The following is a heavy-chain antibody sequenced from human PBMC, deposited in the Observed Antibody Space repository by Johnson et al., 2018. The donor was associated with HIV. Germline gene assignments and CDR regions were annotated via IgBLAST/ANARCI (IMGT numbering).Heavy chain of an antibody. CDR3: AKKLGVGGGSNKAFDI. CDR2: INWNGGST. D-gene: IGHD2-15*01. CDR1: GFTFDDYG. Sequence: MQLVESGGGVVRPGGSLRLSCAASGFTFDDYGMSWVRQAPGKGLEWVSGINWNGGSTGYADSVKGRLTISRDNSKNTLYLQMNSLRAEDTAVYYCAKKLGVGGGSNKAFDIWGQGTMVTVSS. J-gene: IGHJ3*02. V-gene: IGHV3-20*04.